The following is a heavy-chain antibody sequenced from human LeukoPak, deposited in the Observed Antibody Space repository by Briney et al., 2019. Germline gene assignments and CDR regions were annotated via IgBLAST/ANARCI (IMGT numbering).Heavy chain of an antibody. Sequence: GESLKISCKGSGYSFTSYWIGWVRQMPGKGLEWMGITYPGDSDTRYSPSFQGQVTISADKSISTAYLQWSSLKASDTAMYYCARPRLASIWSLSAFDIWGQGTMVTVSS. D-gene: IGHD6-13*01. CDR2: TYPGDSDT. J-gene: IGHJ3*02. CDR1: GYSFTSYW. CDR3: ARPRLASIWSLSAFDI. V-gene: IGHV5-51*01.